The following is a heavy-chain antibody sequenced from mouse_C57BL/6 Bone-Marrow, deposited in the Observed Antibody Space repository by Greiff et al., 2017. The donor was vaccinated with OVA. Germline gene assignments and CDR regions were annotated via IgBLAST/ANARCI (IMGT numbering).Heavy chain of an antibody. V-gene: IGHV5-17*01. Sequence: DVMLVESGGGLVKPGGSLKLSCAASGFTFSDYGMHWVRQAPEKGLEWVAYISSGSSTIYYADTVKGRFTISRDNAKHTLFLQRTSLRSEDTAMYYCARPYYGYDRAFAYWGQGTLVTVSA. D-gene: IGHD2-9*01. CDR3: ARPYYGYDRAFAY. J-gene: IGHJ3*01. CDR1: GFTFSDYG. CDR2: ISSGSSTI.